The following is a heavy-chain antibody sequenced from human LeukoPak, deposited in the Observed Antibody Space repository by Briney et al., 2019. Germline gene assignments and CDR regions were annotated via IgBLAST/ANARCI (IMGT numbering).Heavy chain of an antibody. CDR3: ARSRTDYGDEYYFDY. D-gene: IGHD4-17*01. V-gene: IGHV4-31*03. CDR2: IYYSGST. Sequence: PSETLSLTCTVSGGSISSGGYYWSWIRQHPGKRLEWIGYIYYSGSTYYNPSLKSRVTISVDTSKNQFSLKLSSVTAADTAVYYCARSRTDYGDEYYFDYWGQGTLVTVSS. J-gene: IGHJ4*02. CDR1: GGSISSGGYY.